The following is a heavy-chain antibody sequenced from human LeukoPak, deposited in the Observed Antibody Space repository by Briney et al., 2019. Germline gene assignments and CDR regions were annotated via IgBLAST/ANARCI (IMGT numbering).Heavy chain of an antibody. D-gene: IGHD2-21*02. CDR1: GYTLTELS. Sequence: GASVKVSCKVSGYTLTELSMHWVRQAPGKGLEWMGGFDPEGGETTYAQKFQGRVTMTEDTSTDTAYMELSSLRSEDTAVYYCVKVKYQEVVTATVYFDYWGQGTLVTVSS. CDR3: VKVKYQEVVTATVYFDY. CDR2: FDPEGGET. V-gene: IGHV1-24*01. J-gene: IGHJ4*02.